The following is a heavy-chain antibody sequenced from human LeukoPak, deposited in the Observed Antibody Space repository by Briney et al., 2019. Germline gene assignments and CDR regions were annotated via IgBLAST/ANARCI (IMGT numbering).Heavy chain of an antibody. Sequence: SETLSLTCTVSGGSISSYYWSWIRQPPGKGLEWIGYIYYSGSTNYNPSLKSRVTISVDTSKNQFSLKLSSVTAADTAVYYCARGPYSGSWGAWGQGTLVTVSS. D-gene: IGHD1-26*01. CDR3: ARGPYSGSWGA. V-gene: IGHV4-59*01. CDR2: IYYSGST. CDR1: GGSISSYY. J-gene: IGHJ5*02.